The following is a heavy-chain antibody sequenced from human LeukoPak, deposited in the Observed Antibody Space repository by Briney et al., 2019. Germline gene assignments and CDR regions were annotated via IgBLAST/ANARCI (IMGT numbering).Heavy chain of an antibody. Sequence: PGGSLRLSCAASGFTFSSYAMHWVRQAPGKGLEWVAVISYDGSNKYYADSVKGRFAISRDNSKNTLYLQMNSLRAEDTAVYYCAKDLTLVYYGSGSFDYWGQGTLVTVSS. D-gene: IGHD3-10*01. CDR3: AKDLTLVYYGSGSFDY. V-gene: IGHV3-30*18. CDR2: ISYDGSNK. J-gene: IGHJ4*02. CDR1: GFTFSSYA.